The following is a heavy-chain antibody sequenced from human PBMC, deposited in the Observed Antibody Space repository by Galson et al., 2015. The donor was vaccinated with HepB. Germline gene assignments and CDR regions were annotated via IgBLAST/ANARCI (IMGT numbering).Heavy chain of an antibody. J-gene: IGHJ6*02. D-gene: IGHD3-3*01. CDR1: GFTFSSCA. Sequence: SLRLSCAASGFTFSSCAMSWVRQAPGKGLEWVSTISGSGDNTYYANSVRGRFTISRDNSKSTLHLQMNSLRVEDTGVYFCMRDEPGIVFRVVTGVDYGMDVWGQGTTVTVSS. CDR2: ISGSGDNT. V-gene: IGHV3-23*01. CDR3: MRDEPGIVFRVVTGVDYGMDV.